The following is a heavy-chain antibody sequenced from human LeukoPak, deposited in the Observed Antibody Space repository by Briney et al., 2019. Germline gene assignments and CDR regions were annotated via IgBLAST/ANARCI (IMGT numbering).Heavy chain of an antibody. V-gene: IGHV5-51*01. Sequence: GESLKISCKWSGYPYTNYWIGWVRQLPGKGLEWMGTIYPSDSTTRYSPSFQGQVTISADKSFSTAYLQWSSLKASDTGMYYCARRYCSSFACFSPLDYWGQGTLVTVSS. J-gene: IGHJ4*02. CDR1: GYPYTNYW. CDR2: IYPSDSTT. D-gene: IGHD2-2*01. CDR3: ARRYCSSFACFSPLDY.